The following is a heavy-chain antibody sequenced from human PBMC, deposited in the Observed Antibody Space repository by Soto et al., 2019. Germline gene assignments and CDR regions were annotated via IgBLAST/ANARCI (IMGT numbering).Heavy chain of an antibody. CDR1: GGTFSSYA. Sequence: QVQLVQSGAEVKKPGSSVKVSCKASGGTFSSYAISWVRQAPGQGLEWMGGIIPIFGTANYAQKFQGRVTPVLGHAHHARKSPGSGTITADEPTSTASMELSSLRSEDTAVYSCARPLTRSRGYYYGMDVWGQGTTVTVSS. V-gene: IGHV1-69*12. CDR2: IIPIFGTA. D-gene: IGHD6-13*01. J-gene: IGHJ6*02. CDR3: ARPLTRSRGYYYGMDV.